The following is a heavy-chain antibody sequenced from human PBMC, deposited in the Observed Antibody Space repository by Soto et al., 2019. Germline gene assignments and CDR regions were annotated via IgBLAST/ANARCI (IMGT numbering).Heavy chain of an antibody. CDR2: IKAGNGDT. D-gene: IGHD5-12*01. CDR1: GINYNTYA. Sequence: QVQLVQSGAEMKKPGASVKLSCKTSGINYNTYAIHWVRQAPGQGLEWMGWIKAGNGDTRYSQNFQGRVTLTRDTSPSTVYMDLDSLKSEDTGVYYCARAISGYVTWGQGTLVTVSS. CDR3: ARAISGYVT. J-gene: IGHJ4*02. V-gene: IGHV1-3*01.